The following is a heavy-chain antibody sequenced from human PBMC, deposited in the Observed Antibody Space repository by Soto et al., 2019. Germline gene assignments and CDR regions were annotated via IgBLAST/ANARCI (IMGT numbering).Heavy chain of an antibody. CDR2: ISSSGYST. J-gene: IGHJ4*02. Sequence: LRLSCAGSGFTFNHYAMSWFRQAPGKGLEWVSAISSSGYSTYYADSVKGRFTISRDNSKNTVYLQMNNLRAEDTAVYYCAKGSVVVAAKFDSWGKGNLVTVS. CDR1: GFTFNHYA. CDR3: AKGSVVVAAKFDS. V-gene: IGHV3-23*01. D-gene: IGHD2-21*02.